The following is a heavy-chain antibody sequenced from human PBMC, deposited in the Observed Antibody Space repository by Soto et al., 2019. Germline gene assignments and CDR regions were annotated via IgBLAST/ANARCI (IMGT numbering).Heavy chain of an antibody. J-gene: IGHJ6*02. CDR1: GRTFSSYA. CDR3: ARDTWGIAAAGTIYYYGMDV. Sequence: WASVKVSCKASGRTFSSYAISWVRKAPGQGLEWMGGIIPIFGTANYAQKFQGRVTITADESTSTAYMELSSLSSEDTAVYYCARDTWGIAAAGTIYYYGMDVWGQGTTVTVSS. V-gene: IGHV1-69*13. D-gene: IGHD6-13*01. CDR2: IIPIFGTA.